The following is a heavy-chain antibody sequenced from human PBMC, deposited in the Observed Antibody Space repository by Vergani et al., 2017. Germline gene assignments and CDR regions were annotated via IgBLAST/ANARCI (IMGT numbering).Heavy chain of an antibody. CDR3: AAYSSSSDFDY. D-gene: IGHD6-13*01. J-gene: IGHJ4*02. V-gene: IGHV1-58*01. CDR2: IVVGSGNT. CDR1: GFTFTSSA. Sequence: QMQLVQSGPEVKKPGTSVKVSCKASGFTFTSSAVQWVRQARGQRLEWIGWIVVGSGNTNYAQKFQERVNITSDMSTSTAYMELSSLRSEDTAVYYCAAYSSSSDFDYWGQGTLVTVSS.